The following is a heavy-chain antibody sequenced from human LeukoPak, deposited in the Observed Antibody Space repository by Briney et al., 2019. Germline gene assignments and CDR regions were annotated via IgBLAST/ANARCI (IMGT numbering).Heavy chain of an antibody. D-gene: IGHD5-12*01. V-gene: IGHV3-33*01. Sequence: GGSLRLSCAASGFTFSSYAMHWVRQAPGKGLEWVAITWSDGNNKYYADSVEGRFTISRDTSKNTLFLQMNSLRAEDTAVYYCARDKRAAAYSGSPFDYWGQGTLVTVSS. CDR1: GFTFSSYA. CDR2: TWSDGNNK. J-gene: IGHJ4*02. CDR3: ARDKRAAAYSGSPFDY.